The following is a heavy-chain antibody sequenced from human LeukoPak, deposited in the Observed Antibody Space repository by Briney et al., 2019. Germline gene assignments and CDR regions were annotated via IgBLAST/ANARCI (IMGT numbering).Heavy chain of an antibody. Sequence: SETLSLTCAVSGGSISSSNWWSWVRQPPGKGLEWIGEIYHSGSTNYNPSLKSRVTISVDKSKNQFSLKLSSVTAADTAVYYCARAKSGYSSSAADYWGQGTLVTVSA. CDR3: ARAKSGYSSSAADY. CDR1: GGSISSSNW. V-gene: IGHV4-4*02. D-gene: IGHD6-19*01. CDR2: IYHSGST. J-gene: IGHJ4*02.